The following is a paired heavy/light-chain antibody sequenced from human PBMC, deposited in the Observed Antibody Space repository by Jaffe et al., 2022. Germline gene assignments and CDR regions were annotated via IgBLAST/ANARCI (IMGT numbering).Heavy chain of an antibody. CDR1: GYSFNFNTYY. CDR3: ARHGLGAVGRDDAFDI. V-gene: IGHV1-3*01. CDR2: ITSGKGYT. J-gene: IGHJ3*02. Sequence: QAQLVQSGAEMKKPGASVKISCQASGYSFNFNTYYMHWVRQVPGQRLEWMGHITSGKGYTKYSQKFQGRLTFTRDTSASTVYMELNRLRLEDMGVYYCARHGLGAVGRDDAFDIWGQGTMVTVSS. D-gene: IGHD6-13*01.
Light chain of an antibody. Sequence: DIVLTQSPAILSLSPGDRATLSCRTSQGITNDQLAWYQQKPGQAPRLLIYGASKRAAGVPERFSGSGSGTDFTLTISRLQPEDFAVYYCHQYGSSPLTFGGGSKVEI. V-gene: IGKV3-20*01. CDR2: GAS. CDR1: QGITNDQ. J-gene: IGKJ4*01. CDR3: HQYGSSPLT.